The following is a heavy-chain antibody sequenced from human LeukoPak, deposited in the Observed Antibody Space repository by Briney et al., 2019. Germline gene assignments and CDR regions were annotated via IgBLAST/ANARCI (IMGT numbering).Heavy chain of an antibody. V-gene: IGHV1-2*02. CDR2: INPNSGGT. Sequence: ASVKVSCKASGYTFTGYYMHWVRQAPGQGLEWMGWINPNSGGTNYAQKFQGRVTMTRDTSISTAYMELSRLRSDDTAVYYCARETMVRGVIGYYYYGMDVWGQGTTVTVSS. CDR1: GYTFTGYY. J-gene: IGHJ6*02. CDR3: ARETMVRGVIGYYYYGMDV. D-gene: IGHD3-10*01.